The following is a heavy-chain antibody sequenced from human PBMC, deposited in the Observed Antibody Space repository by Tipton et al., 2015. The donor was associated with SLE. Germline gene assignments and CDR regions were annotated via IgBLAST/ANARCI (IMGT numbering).Heavy chain of an antibody. D-gene: IGHD3-22*01. Sequence: TLSLTCSVSGGSISSYPWSWIRQPPGKGLQWMGYIYDSGTTNYNPSLESRITISIDASRSQFSLKLSSVTAADSAVYYCARADSSGSILSDYWGQGTLVTVSS. CDR2: IYDSGTT. J-gene: IGHJ4*02. CDR3: ARADSSGSILSDY. CDR1: GGSISSYP. V-gene: IGHV4-59*08.